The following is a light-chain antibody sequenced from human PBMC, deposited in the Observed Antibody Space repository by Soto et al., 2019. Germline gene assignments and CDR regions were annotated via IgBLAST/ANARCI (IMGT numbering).Light chain of an antibody. V-gene: IGLV2-14*03. CDR2: DVT. CDR1: SSDVGDYNY. J-gene: IGLJ1*01. Sequence: QSALTQPASVSGSPGQSITISCSGTSSDVGDYNYVSWYQQHPGKAPKLLIYDVTRRPSGVSTRFSGSKSGNTASLTISGLQAEDAADYYCSSYTSINTYVFGTGTKLTVL. CDR3: SSYTSINTYV.